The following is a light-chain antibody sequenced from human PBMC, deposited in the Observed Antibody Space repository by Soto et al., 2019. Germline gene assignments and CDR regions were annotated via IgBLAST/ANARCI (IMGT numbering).Light chain of an antibody. CDR2: LGS. J-gene: IGKJ4*01. V-gene: IGKV2-28*01. CDR1: QSLLHSNGYNY. Sequence: DIVMIQSPLALPVTPGEPASISCRSSQSLLHSNGYNYLDWYLQQPGQSPQLLIFLGSNRASGVPDRFSGSGSGTDFTLKISRVEAGDVGIYYCMQSLQAPQLTFGVGTRVEIK. CDR3: MQSLQAPQLT.